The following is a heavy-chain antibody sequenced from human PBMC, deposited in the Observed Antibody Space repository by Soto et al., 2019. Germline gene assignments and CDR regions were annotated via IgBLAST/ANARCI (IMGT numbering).Heavy chain of an antibody. CDR3: AKEGVIESVGRSHAYHYRLSG. V-gene: IGHV3-23*01. CDR2: ISASGGRT. CDR1: GFTFSIYA. J-gene: IGHJ6*01. D-gene: IGHD2-8*01. Sequence: GGSMRLSCAASGFTFSIYAMSWVRQAPGKGLEWVSVISASGGRTYYADSVKGRFTMSRDNSKNTLFLQMNSLRDEDTAIYYCAKEGVIESVGRSHAYHYRLSGWGQGSTGTVS.